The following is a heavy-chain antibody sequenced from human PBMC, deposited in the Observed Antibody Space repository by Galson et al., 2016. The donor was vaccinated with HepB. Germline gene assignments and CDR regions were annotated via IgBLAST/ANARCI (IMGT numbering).Heavy chain of an antibody. CDR1: GGSFIGYY. CDR2: VYYNGAT. Sequence: SETLSLTCGVSGGSFIGYYWVWIRQPPGQGLEWIGEVYYNGATDYSPALASRVTISLDTSKNQISLNLTSVTAADTATYYCARRRRTRNTIKWPHKVPTWFDPWGQGTLVTVSS. V-gene: IGHV4-34*01. J-gene: IGHJ5*02. CDR3: ARRRRTRNTIKWPHKVPTWFDP. D-gene: IGHD2-2*01.